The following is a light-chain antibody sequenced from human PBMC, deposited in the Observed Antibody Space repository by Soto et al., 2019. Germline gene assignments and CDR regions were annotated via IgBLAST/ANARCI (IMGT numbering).Light chain of an antibody. V-gene: IGLV2-14*01. Sequence: QSALTQPASVSGSPGQSITISCTGTSSDVGGYNYVSWYQQHPGKAPKLMIYDVSNRPSGVCNRFSGSKSGNTASLTISGLQAEDEADYYCSSYTSSSLVFGGGTKLTVL. CDR2: DVS. CDR1: SSDVGGYNY. J-gene: IGLJ2*01. CDR3: SSYTSSSLV.